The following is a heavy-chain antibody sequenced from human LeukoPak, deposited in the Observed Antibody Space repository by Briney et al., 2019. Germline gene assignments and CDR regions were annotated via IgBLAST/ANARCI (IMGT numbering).Heavy chain of an antibody. CDR3: ARTTGSRGFDP. J-gene: IGHJ5*02. CDR2: IYYSGST. Sequence: SETLSLTCTVSGGSISSYYWSRIRQPPGKGLEWIGYIYYSGSTNYNPSLKSRVTISVDTSKNQFSLKLSSVTAADTAVYYCARTTGSRGFDPWGQGTLVTVSS. D-gene: IGHD3-9*01. CDR1: GGSISSYY. V-gene: IGHV4-59*01.